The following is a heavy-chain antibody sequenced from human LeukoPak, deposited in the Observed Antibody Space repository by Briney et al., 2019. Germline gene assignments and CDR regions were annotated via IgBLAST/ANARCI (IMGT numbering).Heavy chain of an antibody. D-gene: IGHD2-2*02. V-gene: IGHV3-53*01. J-gene: IGHJ3*02. CDR3: ARDVEICSSTSCYRDSPGGIRRHNAFDI. CDR1: GFTVSSTY. Sequence: GGSLRLSCAAFGFTVSSTYMAWVRQAPEKGLEWVSIIYSSGATSYADSVRGRFTISRDNSENTLHLQMNSLRADDTAVYYCARDVEICSSTSCYRDSPGGIRRHNAFDIWGQGTMVTVSS. CDR2: IYSSGAT.